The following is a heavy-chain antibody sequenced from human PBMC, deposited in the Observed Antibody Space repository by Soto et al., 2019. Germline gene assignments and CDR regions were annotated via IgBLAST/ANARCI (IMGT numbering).Heavy chain of an antibody. CDR3: AREQIDYGDSYNWFDP. J-gene: IGHJ5*02. CDR2: IWYDGSNK. D-gene: IGHD4-17*01. Sequence: PGGSLRLSCAASGCTFSSYGMHWVRQAPGKGLEWVAVIWYDGSNKYYADSVKGRFTISRDNSKNTLYLQMNSLRAEDTAVYYCAREQIDYGDSYNWFDPWGQGTLVTVSS. CDR1: GCTFSSYG. V-gene: IGHV3-33*01.